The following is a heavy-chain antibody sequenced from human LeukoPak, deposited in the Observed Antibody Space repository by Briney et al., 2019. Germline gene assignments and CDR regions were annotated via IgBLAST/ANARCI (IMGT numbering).Heavy chain of an antibody. J-gene: IGHJ4*02. Sequence: SETLSLTCTVSGGSIISHYWSWMRQPPGKGLEWIGFVYYSGRTRYNPSLQSRLTMSVDTSENDFSLKLTSVTAADTAVYYCARHPPRDGSAFDYWGQGTLVTVSS. CDR2: VYYSGRT. CDR3: ARHPPRDGSAFDY. V-gene: IGHV4-59*11. CDR1: GGSIISHY.